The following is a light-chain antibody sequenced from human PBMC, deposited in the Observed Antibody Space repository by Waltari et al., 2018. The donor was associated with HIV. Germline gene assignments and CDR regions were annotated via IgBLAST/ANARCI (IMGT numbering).Light chain of an antibody. J-gene: IGKJ4*01. Sequence: DIVMTQPPDSLPVSLGERATMHCRSSRTVYFNSNNQNYLAWYQHKPGQSPKVLIYWASTRASGVPGRFSGSGSGTDFNLTISSLQADDVAVYYCQQYYTIESTFGGGTKVEIK. CDR1: RTVYFNSNNQNY. CDR2: WAS. CDR3: QQYYTIEST. V-gene: IGKV4-1*01.